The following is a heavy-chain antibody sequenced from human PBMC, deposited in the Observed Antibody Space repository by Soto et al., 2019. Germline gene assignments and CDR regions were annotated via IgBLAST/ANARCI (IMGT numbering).Heavy chain of an antibody. CDR1: GFTFSSYA. CDR3: AKFSGLGYCSGGSCLRPFDY. CDR2: ISGSGGST. D-gene: IGHD2-15*01. Sequence: LRLSCAASGFTFSSYAMSWVRQAPGKGLEWVSAISGSGGSTYYADSVKGRFTISRDNSKNTLYLQMNSLRAEDTAVYYCAKFSGLGYCSGGSCLRPFDYWGQGTLVTVSS. V-gene: IGHV3-23*01. J-gene: IGHJ4*02.